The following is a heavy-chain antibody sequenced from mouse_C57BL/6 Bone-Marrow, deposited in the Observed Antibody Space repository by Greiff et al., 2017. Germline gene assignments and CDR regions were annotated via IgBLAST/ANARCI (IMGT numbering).Heavy chain of an antibody. CDR1: GYTFTSYW. CDR3: AISITTVVAWDFDY. CDR2: IDPSDSYT. J-gene: IGHJ2*01. V-gene: IGHV1-69*01. Sequence: QVQLQQPGAELVMPGASVKLSCKASGYTFTSYWMHWVKQRPGQGLEWIGEIDPSDSYTNYNQKFKGKSTLTVDKSSSTAYMQLSSLTSEDSAVYYCAISITTVVAWDFDYWGQGTTLTVSS. D-gene: IGHD1-1*01.